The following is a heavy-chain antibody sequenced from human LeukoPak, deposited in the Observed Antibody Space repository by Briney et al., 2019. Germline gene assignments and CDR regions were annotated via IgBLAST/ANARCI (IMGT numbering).Heavy chain of an antibody. D-gene: IGHD1-26*01. CDR1: GGTFSSYA. Sequence: SVKVSCKASGGTFSSYAISWVRQAPGQGLEWMGGIIPIFGTANYAQKFQGRVTITADESTSTAYMELSSLRSEDTAVYYCARALKWELPPIDYWGQGTLVTVSS. CDR2: IIPIFGTA. J-gene: IGHJ4*02. V-gene: IGHV1-69*13. CDR3: ARALKWELPPIDY.